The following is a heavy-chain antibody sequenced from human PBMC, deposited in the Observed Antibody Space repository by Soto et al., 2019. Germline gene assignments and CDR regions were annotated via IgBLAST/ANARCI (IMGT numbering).Heavy chain of an antibody. D-gene: IGHD6-6*01. CDR2: ISYDGSNK. J-gene: IGHJ6*02. CDR3: AKDGPYSSSSGYYYYYGMDV. CDR1: GFTSSSYG. Sequence: PGGSLRLSCAASGFTSSSYGMHWVRQAPGKGLEWVAVISYDGSNKYYADSVKGRFTISRDNSKNTLYLQMNSLRAEDTAVYYCAKDGPYSSSSGYYYYYGMDVWGQGTTVTVSS. V-gene: IGHV3-30*18.